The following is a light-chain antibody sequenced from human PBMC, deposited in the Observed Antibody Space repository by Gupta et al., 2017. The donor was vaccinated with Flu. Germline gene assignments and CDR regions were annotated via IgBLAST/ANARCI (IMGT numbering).Light chain of an antibody. V-gene: IGKV3-11*01. Sequence: PTTLSWSPGERATLSSRASESVDTYLAWYQRKPGQAPRLVMYEASKRATGIPARFSGSGSGTDFTLTISGRQSEDFAVYYCQQLSNWPRTFGQGTKMEIK. CDR2: EAS. CDR1: ESVDTY. CDR3: QQLSNWPRT. J-gene: IGKJ2*01.